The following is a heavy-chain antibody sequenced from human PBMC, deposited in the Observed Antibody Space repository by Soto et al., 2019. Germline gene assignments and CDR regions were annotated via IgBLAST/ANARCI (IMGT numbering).Heavy chain of an antibody. J-gene: IGHJ4*02. CDR1: GFSFSSDS. Sequence: EVQLVESGGGLVKPGGSLRLSCAAYGFSFSSDSMGWVRQAPGKGLEWVSSISGSGSFMNYADSVKGRFTISRDNAKNSLYLQMSGLKEEDTAVYYCARDPPTGTTLDWADSWGQGTLVTVSS. V-gene: IGHV3-21*01. D-gene: IGHD1-7*01. CDR2: ISGSGSFM. CDR3: ARDPPTGTTLDWADS.